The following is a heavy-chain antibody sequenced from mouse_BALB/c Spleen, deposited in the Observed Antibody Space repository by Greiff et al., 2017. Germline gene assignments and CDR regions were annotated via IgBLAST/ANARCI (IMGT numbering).Heavy chain of an antibody. Sequence: VQGVESGPGLVAPSQSLSITCTVSGFSLTDYGVSWIRQPPGKGLEWLGVIWGGGSTYYNSALKSRLSISKDNSKSQVFLKMNSLQTDDTAMYYCAKALYYDYGWFAYWGQGTLVTVSA. V-gene: IGHV2-6-5*01. J-gene: IGHJ3*01. D-gene: IGHD2-4*01. CDR2: IWGGGST. CDR1: GFSLTDYG. CDR3: AKALYYDYGWFAY.